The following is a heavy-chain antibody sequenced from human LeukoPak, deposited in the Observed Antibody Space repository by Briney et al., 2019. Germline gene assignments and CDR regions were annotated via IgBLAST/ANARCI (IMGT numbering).Heavy chain of an antibody. V-gene: IGHV1-2*06. CDR2: INPNSGGT. D-gene: IGHD6-13*01. J-gene: IGHJ4*02. Sequence: EASVKVSCKASGYTFTGYYMHWVRQAPGQGLEWMGRINPNSGGTNYAQKFQGRVTMTRDTSISTAYMELSRLRSDDTAVYYCARDLFSDGYSSSWDYWGQGTLVTVSS. CDR3: ARDLFSDGYSSSWDY. CDR1: GYTFTGYY.